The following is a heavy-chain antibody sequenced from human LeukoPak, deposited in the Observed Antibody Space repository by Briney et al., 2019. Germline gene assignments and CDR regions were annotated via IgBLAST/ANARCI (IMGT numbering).Heavy chain of an antibody. V-gene: IGHV3-53*04. J-gene: IGHJ4*02. Sequence: GGSLRLSCAASGFTFRSYWMHWVRQAPGKGLEWVSVIYSGGSTYYADSVKGRFTISRHNSKNTLYLQVNSLRAEDTAVYYCARVRGCGGDCSYFDYWGQGTLVTVSS. CDR2: IYSGGST. D-gene: IGHD2-21*02. CDR1: GFTFRSYW. CDR3: ARVRGCGGDCSYFDY.